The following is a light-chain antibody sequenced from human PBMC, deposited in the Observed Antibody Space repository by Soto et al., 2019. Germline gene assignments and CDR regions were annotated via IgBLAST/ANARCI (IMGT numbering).Light chain of an antibody. CDR3: ATWDDSVYV. V-gene: IGLV1-44*01. Sequence: QSVLTQPPSASGTPGQMVTISCSGSTSNIGTNTVNWFQHLPGSAPKLLIYTNDQRPSGVPDRFSGSRSGTSASLAISGLQPEDEADYYCATWDDSVYVFGTGTKVTVL. CDR1: TSNIGTNT. CDR2: TND. J-gene: IGLJ1*01.